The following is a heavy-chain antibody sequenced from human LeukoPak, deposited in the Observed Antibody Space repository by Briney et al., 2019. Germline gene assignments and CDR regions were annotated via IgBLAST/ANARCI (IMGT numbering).Heavy chain of an antibody. Sequence: GGSLRLSCAASGFTFSSYAMHWVRQAPGKGLEWVAVISYDGSNKYYADSVKGRFTISRDNSKNTLYLQMNSLRAEDTAVYYCARGAWGGPKKAWYFDLWGRGTLVTVSS. D-gene: IGHD7-27*01. J-gene: IGHJ2*01. CDR1: GFTFSSYA. V-gene: IGHV3-30-3*01. CDR2: ISYDGSNK. CDR3: ARGAWGGPKKAWYFDL.